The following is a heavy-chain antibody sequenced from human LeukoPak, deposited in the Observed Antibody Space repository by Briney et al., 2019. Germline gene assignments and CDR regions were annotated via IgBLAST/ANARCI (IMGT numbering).Heavy chain of an antibody. V-gene: IGHV1-8*02. Sequence: ASVKVSCKASGYTFTSYDINWVRQATGQGLEWMGWMNPNSGNTGYAQKFQGRVTMTTDTSTSTAYMELRSLRSDDTAMYYCARPTEPDSSGYYERGTAFDYWGQGTLVTVSS. CDR3: ARPTEPDSSGYYERGTAFDY. J-gene: IGHJ4*02. D-gene: IGHD3-22*01. CDR2: MNPNSGNT. CDR1: GYTFTSYD.